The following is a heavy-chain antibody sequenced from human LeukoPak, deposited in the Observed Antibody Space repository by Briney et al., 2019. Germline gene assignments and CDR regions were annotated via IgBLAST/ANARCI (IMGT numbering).Heavy chain of an antibody. J-gene: IGHJ4*02. V-gene: IGHV3-74*01. CDR1: GFTFSGYW. CDR3: SRGNYFDY. Sequence: GGSLRLSCAASGFTFSGYWMHWVRQAPGKGLVWVSVINGDGSRTIYADSVRGRFTISRDNAKNTLYLQMASLRAEDTAVYYCSRGNYFDYWGQGALVTVSS. CDR2: INGDGSRT.